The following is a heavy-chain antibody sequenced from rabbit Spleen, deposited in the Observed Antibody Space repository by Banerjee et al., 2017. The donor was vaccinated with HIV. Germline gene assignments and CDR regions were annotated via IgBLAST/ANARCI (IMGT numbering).Heavy chain of an antibody. CDR2: IDPVFGST. D-gene: IGHD8-1*01. V-gene: IGHV1S47*01. CDR3: ARDGAGGSYFGL. J-gene: IGHJ3*01. CDR1: GFDFSSYG. Sequence: QEQLVESGGGLVQPGGSLKLSCKASGFDFSSYGVSWVRQAPGKGLEWIGYIDPVFGSTVYASWVNGRFSISRENAQNTVFLQMTSLTAADTATYFCARDGAGGSYFGLWGQGTLVTVS.